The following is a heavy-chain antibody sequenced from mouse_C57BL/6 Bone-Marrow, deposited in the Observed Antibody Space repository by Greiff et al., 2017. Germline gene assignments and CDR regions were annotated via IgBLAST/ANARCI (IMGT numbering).Heavy chain of an antibody. CDR3: ARVSSYYWEVDY. Sequence: VQLQQSGAELVRPGTSVKVSCKASGYAFTNYLIEWVKQRPGQGLEWIGVINPGSGGTNYNEKFKGKATLTADKSSSTAYMQLSSLTSEDSAVYFCARVSSYYWEVDYWGQGTTLTVSS. CDR1: GYAFTNYL. J-gene: IGHJ2*01. CDR2: INPGSGGT. V-gene: IGHV1-54*01. D-gene: IGHD1-1*01.